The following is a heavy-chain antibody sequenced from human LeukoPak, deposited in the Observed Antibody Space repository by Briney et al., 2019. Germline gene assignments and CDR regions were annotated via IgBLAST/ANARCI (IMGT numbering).Heavy chain of an antibody. V-gene: IGHV3-30*02. CDR3: AKDQGYSPVVDYYYMDV. Sequence: GGSLRLSCAASGFTFSDYGMHWVRQAPGKGLEWVAFIRYDGSNRYYGDSVKGRFTVSRDNSKNTLYLQMNSLRAEDTAVYYCAKDQGYSPVVDYYYMDVWGKGTTVTVS. CDR2: IRYDGSNR. D-gene: IGHD5-18*01. CDR1: GFTFSDYG. J-gene: IGHJ6*03.